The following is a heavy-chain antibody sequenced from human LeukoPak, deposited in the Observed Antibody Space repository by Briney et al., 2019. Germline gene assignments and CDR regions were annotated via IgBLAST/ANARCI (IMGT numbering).Heavy chain of an antibody. Sequence: PSETLSLTCAVSGYSITSSSWWGWIRQPPGKGLEWIGYIYHSGTTYYNPSLQSRVTMSVDTSKNQFSLKLSSVTAVDTAVYYCARKENDYYYFDYWGQGTLVTVPS. V-gene: IGHV4-28*01. CDR1: GYSITSSSW. CDR2: IYHSGTT. CDR3: ARKENDYYYFDY. D-gene: IGHD3-16*01. J-gene: IGHJ4*02.